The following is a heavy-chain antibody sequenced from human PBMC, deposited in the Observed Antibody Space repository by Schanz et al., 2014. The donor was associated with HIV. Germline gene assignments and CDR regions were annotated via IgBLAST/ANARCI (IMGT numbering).Heavy chain of an antibody. CDR2: ISWNRGRL. Sequence: VQLVESGGGVVQPGRSLRLSCTASGFTFSTYGMHWVRQAPGKGLEWVSGISWNRGRLGYGDAVKGRFTVSRDNPKNMLYLQMNSLRAEDTAVYYCARGARYGMDVWGQGTTVTVSS. CDR3: ARGARYGMDV. CDR1: GFTFSTYG. J-gene: IGHJ6*02. V-gene: IGHV3-9*01.